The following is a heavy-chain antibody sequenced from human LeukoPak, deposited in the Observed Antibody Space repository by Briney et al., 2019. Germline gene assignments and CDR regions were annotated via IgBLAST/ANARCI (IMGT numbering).Heavy chain of an antibody. J-gene: IGHJ3*02. Sequence: TETLSLTCTVSGGSISSYYWSWIRQPPGKGLEWIAYIYYSGSTNYNPSLKSRVTISVDTSKNQFSLKLSSVTAADTAVYYCARGSVAARNDAFDIWGQGTMVTVSS. CDR1: GGSISSYY. CDR3: ARGSVAARNDAFDI. V-gene: IGHV4-59*01. CDR2: IYYSGST. D-gene: IGHD6-6*01.